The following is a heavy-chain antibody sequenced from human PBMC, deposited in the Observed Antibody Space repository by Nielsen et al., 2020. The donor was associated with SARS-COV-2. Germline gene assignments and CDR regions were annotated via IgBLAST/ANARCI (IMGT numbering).Heavy chain of an antibody. CDR1: GFTFSNAW. D-gene: IGHD3-22*01. J-gene: IGHJ4*02. V-gene: IGHV3-15*01. Sequence: GESLKISCAASGFTFSNAWMSWVRQAPGKGLEWVGRIKSKTDGGTTDYAAPVKGRFTISRDDSKNTLYLQMSSLKTEDTAVYYCTTFSSGFYYFDYWGQGTLVTVSS. CDR3: TTFSSGFYYFDY. CDR2: IKSKTDGGTT.